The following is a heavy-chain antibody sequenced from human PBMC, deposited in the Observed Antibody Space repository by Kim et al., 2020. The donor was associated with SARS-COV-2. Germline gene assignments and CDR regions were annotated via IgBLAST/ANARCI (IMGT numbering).Heavy chain of an antibody. V-gene: IGHV3-13*01. J-gene: IGHJ2*01. Sequence: GGSLRLSCAASGFTFSNYDMHWVRQGSGKTLEWVSSIGTTGDTYYPDSVKGRFTVSRESARSSLYLQMNSLRVGDTAIYYCARSRGTTAGNYWFFDLWGR. CDR3: ARSRGTTAGNYWFFDL. CDR1: GFTFSNYD. D-gene: IGHD6-13*01. CDR2: IGTTGDT.